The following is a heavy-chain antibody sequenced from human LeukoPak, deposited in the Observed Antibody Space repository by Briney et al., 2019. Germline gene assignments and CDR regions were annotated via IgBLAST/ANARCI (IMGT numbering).Heavy chain of an antibody. CDR3: ARLSDF. CDR2: INYSGST. CDR1: GGSISSSSYY. Sequence: TPETLCLSCTVSGGSISSSSYYWGWIRQPPGKGLEWIGSINYSGSTYYNPSLKSRVTISVDTSKTQFSLKLSSVTAADTAVYYCARLSDFWGQGTLVTVSS. V-gene: IGHV4-39*01. J-gene: IGHJ4*02.